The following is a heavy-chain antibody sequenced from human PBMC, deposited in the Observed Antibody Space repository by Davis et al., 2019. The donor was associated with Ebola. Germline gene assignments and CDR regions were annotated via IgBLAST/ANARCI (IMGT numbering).Heavy chain of an antibody. D-gene: IGHD2-21*01. Sequence: SETLSLTCTVSGDSINIYYWAWIRQPAGGGLEWIGRFHSSGSATYSASLKSRVTVSLDTSRNQLSLKLTSVTAADTAVYYCAREVMSSGHYNYGLDVWGHGTAVTVSS. J-gene: IGHJ6*02. CDR2: FHSSGSA. V-gene: IGHV4-4*07. CDR3: AREVMSSGHYNYGLDV. CDR1: GDSINIYY.